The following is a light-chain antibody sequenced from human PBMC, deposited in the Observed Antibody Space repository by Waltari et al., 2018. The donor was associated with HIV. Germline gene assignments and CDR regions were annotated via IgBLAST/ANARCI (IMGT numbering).Light chain of an antibody. Sequence: QSALTQPPSASGSPGQSVAISCTGTSSDLGGYNSVSWYQQHPGKAPKLMIFEVTKRPSGVPDRFSGSKSGNTASLTVSGLQAEDEADYYCASYGGTNDLVFGGGTKLTVL. V-gene: IGLV2-8*01. CDR1: SSDLGGYNS. CDR2: EVT. CDR3: ASYGGTNDLV. J-gene: IGLJ3*02.